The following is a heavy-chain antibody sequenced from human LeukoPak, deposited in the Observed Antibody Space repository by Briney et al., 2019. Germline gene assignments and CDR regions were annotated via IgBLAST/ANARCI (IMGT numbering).Heavy chain of an antibody. CDR2: INPSGSSA. Sequence: ASVKVSCKASGYSFTSYYMHWVRQAPGQGLEWMGFINPSGSSAAYAQKFQGRLTMTRDMFTSTDYMELTSLTSDDTAVYYCARRAGAYSHPYDYWGQGTLVTVSS. J-gene: IGHJ4*02. V-gene: IGHV1-46*01. CDR1: GYSFTSYY. CDR3: ARRAGAYSHPYDY. D-gene: IGHD4/OR15-4a*01.